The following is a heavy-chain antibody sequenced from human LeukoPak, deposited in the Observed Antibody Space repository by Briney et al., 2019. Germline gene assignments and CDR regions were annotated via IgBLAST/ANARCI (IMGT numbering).Heavy chain of an antibody. J-gene: IGHJ4*02. V-gene: IGHV3-33*01. CDR2: IWYDGTNK. D-gene: IGHD6-19*01. CDR1: GFTFSSYA. CDR3: ARDDSGWVDY. Sequence: GRSLRLSCAASGFTFSSYAMHWVRQAPGKRLEWVSVIWYDGTNKYYADSVKGRFTISRDNSKNTLYLQMNSLRAEDTAVYYCARDDSGWVDYWGQGTLVTVSS.